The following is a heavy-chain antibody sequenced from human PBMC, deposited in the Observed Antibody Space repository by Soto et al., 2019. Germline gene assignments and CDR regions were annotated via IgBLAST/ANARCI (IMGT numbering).Heavy chain of an antibody. J-gene: IGHJ5*02. CDR1: GGSMSKFY. D-gene: IGHD2-8*02. CDR3: VRDGSKTLLDCFDP. V-gene: IGHV4-4*07. Sequence: QVQVQESCPGLVKPSATLSLTCSVSGGSMSKFYRSWIRKTAVKGLEWMGGVYATGTSDYNPSTSSRIAMSVDIATETFYLRLRSVTAAETGVYYCVRDGSKTLLDCFDPCGQGILVTVSS. CDR2: VYATGTS.